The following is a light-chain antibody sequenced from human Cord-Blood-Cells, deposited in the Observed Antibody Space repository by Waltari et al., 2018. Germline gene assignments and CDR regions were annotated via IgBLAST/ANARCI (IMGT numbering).Light chain of an antibody. CDR2: GAS. Sequence: EIVFTQSHGTLSWSPGERATLSCRASHSVSSSYLAWYQQKPGQAPRLLIYGASSRATGIPDRFSGSGSGTDFTLTISRLEPEDFAVYYCQQYGSSSITFGQGTRLEIK. CDR3: QQYGSSSIT. CDR1: HSVSSSY. V-gene: IGKV3-20*01. J-gene: IGKJ5*01.